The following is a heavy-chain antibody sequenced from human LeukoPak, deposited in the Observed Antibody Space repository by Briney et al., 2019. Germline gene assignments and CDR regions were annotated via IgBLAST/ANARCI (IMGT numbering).Heavy chain of an antibody. J-gene: IGHJ4*02. Sequence: GGSLRLSCAASGFTFSSYGMHWVRQAPGKGLEWVAFIRYDGSNKYYADSVKGRFTISRDNSKNTLYLQMNSLRAEDTAVYYCAKDPSHYYDSSGYYYWGQGTLVTVSS. CDR3: AKDPSHYYDSSGYYY. CDR1: GFTFSSYG. CDR2: IRYDGSNK. D-gene: IGHD3-22*01. V-gene: IGHV3-30*02.